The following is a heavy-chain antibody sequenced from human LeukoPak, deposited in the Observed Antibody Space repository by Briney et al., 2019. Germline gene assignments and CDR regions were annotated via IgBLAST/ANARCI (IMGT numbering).Heavy chain of an antibody. D-gene: IGHD2-15*01. Sequence: GGSLRLSCAASGFTFSSYAMSWVRQAPGKGLEWVSAISGSGGSTYYADSVKGRFTISRDNSKNTLYLQMNSLRAEDMAVYYCPKDPAGHCSGGSCYEYWGQGTLVTVSS. CDR1: GFTFSSYA. J-gene: IGHJ4*02. CDR3: PKDPAGHCSGGSCYEY. V-gene: IGHV3-23*01. CDR2: ISGSGGST.